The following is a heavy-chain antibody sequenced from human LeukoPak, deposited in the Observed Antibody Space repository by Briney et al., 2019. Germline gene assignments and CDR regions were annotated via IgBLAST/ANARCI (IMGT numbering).Heavy chain of an antibody. CDR3: AGEVSLMSSIVDWFDP. Sequence: SETLSLTCTVSGGSISSFSWNWIRQPAGKGLEWIGCMYTSGSTNYNPSLKSRVTMSVDTSKNQFSLKVNSVTAADTAVYYCAGEVSLMSSIVDWFDPWGQGILVTVSS. CDR2: MYTSGST. J-gene: IGHJ5*02. V-gene: IGHV4-4*07. D-gene: IGHD1-26*01. CDR1: GGSISSFS.